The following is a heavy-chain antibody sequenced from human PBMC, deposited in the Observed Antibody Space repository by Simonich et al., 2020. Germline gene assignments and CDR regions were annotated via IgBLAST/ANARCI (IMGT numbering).Heavy chain of an antibody. Sequence: QVQLVQSGAEVKKPGSSVTVSCKASGGTFSSYAISWVRQAPGQGLEWIGWITPTRGTANYAQKFQGRVTMTADKSTSKAYMELSSLRSEDTAVYYCARTNTMRELDTMVRGVDYFDYWGQGTLVTVSS. CDR2: ITPTRGTA. J-gene: IGHJ4*02. V-gene: IGHV1-69*06. D-gene: IGHD3-10*01. CDR1: GGTFSSYA. CDR3: ARTNTMRELDTMVRGVDYFDY.